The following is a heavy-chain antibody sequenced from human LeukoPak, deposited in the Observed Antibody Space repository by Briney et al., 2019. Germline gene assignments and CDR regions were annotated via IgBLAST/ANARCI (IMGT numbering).Heavy chain of an antibody. CDR1: GYIFTSYY. CDR3: ARGTRRDGYNDLNYYYMDV. Sequence: ASVTVSCKASGYIFTSYYIHWVRQAPGQGLEWMGIINPSGGTTSYAQKFQGRVTMTRDTSTSTVYMELSSLRSDDTAVYYCARGTRRDGYNDLNYYYMDVWGKGTTVTVSS. D-gene: IGHD5-24*01. V-gene: IGHV1-46*01. CDR2: INPSGGTT. J-gene: IGHJ6*03.